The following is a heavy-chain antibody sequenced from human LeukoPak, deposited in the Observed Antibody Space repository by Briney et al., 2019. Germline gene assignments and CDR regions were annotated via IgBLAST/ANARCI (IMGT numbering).Heavy chain of an antibody. Sequence: GESLKISFKGSGXRFNAYWIAWVRQMPGKGLEWMGIIYPDDSDTRYSPSFQGQVTNSADKSVRTAYLQWSSLKASDTAMYYCARPNITSYYDSRGYDAFDVWGQGTMVTVSS. V-gene: IGHV5-51*01. D-gene: IGHD3-22*01. CDR2: IYPDDSDT. CDR3: ARPNITSYYDSRGYDAFDV. CDR1: GXRFNAYW. J-gene: IGHJ3*01.